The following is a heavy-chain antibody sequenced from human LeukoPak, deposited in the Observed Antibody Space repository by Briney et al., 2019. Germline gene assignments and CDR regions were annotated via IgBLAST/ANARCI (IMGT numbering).Heavy chain of an antibody. J-gene: IGHJ3*02. CDR3: ARAPTANAFDI. CDR2: INHSGST. CDR1: GGSFSGYY. V-gene: IGHV4-34*01. D-gene: IGHD4-11*01. Sequence: SETLSLTCAVYGGSFSGYYWSWIRQPPGKGLEWFGEINHSGSTNYNPSLKSRVTMSVDTSKNQFSLNLSSVTAADTAVYYCARAPTANAFDIWGQGTMVTVSS.